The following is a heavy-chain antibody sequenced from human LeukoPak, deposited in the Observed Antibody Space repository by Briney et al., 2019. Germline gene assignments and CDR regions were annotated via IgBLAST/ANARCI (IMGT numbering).Heavy chain of an antibody. V-gene: IGHV3-23*01. J-gene: IGHJ6*03. CDR2: IDSGEST. CDR1: GFTFSSYA. D-gene: IGHD3-16*01. CDR3: AKLGGQELHNYYVAV. Sequence: GGSLRLSCAASGFTFSSYAMSWVRQAPGKGLEWVSGIDSGESTYYANFAKGRLTISRDNSNNTLYLQMNSLRAEDTAVYYCAKLGGQELHNYYVAVCGKGTTVAVSS.